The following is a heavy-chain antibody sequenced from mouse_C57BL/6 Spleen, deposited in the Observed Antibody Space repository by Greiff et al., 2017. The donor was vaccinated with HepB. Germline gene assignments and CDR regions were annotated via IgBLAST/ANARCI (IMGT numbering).Heavy chain of an antibody. CDR2: IRLKSDNYAT. CDR1: GFTFSNYR. CDR3: TDPSWFAY. Sequence: DVQLVESGGGLVQPGGSMILSCVASGFTFSNYRMNWVRQSPEKGLEWVAQIRLKSDNYATLYAESVKGRFTISRDDSKTSVYLQMNNLRAGDTGIYYCTDPSWFAYWGQGTLVTVSA. V-gene: IGHV6-3*01. J-gene: IGHJ3*01.